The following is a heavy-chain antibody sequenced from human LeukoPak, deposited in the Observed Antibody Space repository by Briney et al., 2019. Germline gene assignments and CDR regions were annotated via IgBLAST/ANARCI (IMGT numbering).Heavy chain of an antibody. J-gene: IGHJ4*02. CDR3: ARRRGVSAVAGFSLGY. Sequence: ASVKLSCKASGYTFTSYDINWVRQATGQGLEWMGWMNPNSGSTGYAQKFQGRVTMTRNTSISTAYMELSSLRSEDTAVYYCARRRGVSAVAGFSLGYWGQGTLVTVSS. CDR2: MNPNSGST. V-gene: IGHV1-8*01. D-gene: IGHD6-19*01. CDR1: GYTFTSYD.